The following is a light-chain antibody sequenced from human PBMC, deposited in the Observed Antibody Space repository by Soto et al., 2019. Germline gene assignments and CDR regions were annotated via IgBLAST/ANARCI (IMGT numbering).Light chain of an antibody. Sequence: QSVLTQPASVSGSPGQSITISCTGTSSDVGLYDYVSWYQQHPGKAPQLMIYAVSNRPSGVSNRFSASKSGNTASLFISGLQAEDEADYDCSSYTSCSTYYVFGPGTKVT. J-gene: IGLJ1*01. V-gene: IGLV2-14*01. CDR2: AVS. CDR1: SSDVGLYDY. CDR3: SSYTSCSTYYV.